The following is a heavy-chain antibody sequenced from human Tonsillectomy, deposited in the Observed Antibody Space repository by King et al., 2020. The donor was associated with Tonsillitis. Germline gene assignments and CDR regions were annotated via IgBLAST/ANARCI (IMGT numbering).Heavy chain of an antibody. Sequence: VQLQESGPGLVKPSETLSLTCTVSGGSISSYYWSWIRQPPGKGLEWIGYIYYSGSTNYNPSLKSRVTISVDTSKNQFSLKLSSVTAADTAVYYCARVYYGDYGGSYFDYWGQGTLVTVSS. CDR2: IYYSGST. V-gene: IGHV4-59*01. D-gene: IGHD4-17*01. J-gene: IGHJ4*02. CDR1: GGSISSYY. CDR3: ARVYYGDYGGSYFDY.